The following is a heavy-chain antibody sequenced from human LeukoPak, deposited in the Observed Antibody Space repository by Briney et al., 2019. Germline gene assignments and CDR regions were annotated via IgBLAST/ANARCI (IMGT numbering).Heavy chain of an antibody. CDR3: ASFRRGSWYY. V-gene: IGHV4-59*01. CDR2: IYYSGST. D-gene: IGHD6-13*01. CDR1: GGSISSYY. J-gene: IGHJ4*02. Sequence: SETLSLTCTVSGGSISSYYWSWIRQPPGKGLEWIGYIYYSGSTNYNPSLKSRVTISVDTSKNRFSLKLSSVTAADTAVYYCASFRRGSWYYWGQGTLVTVSS.